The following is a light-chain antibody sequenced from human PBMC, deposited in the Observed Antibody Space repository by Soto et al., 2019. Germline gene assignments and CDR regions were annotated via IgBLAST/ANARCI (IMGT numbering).Light chain of an antibody. CDR1: SSDVGTYNS. CDR3: TSYAGTYSFFYV. J-gene: IGLJ1*01. Sequence: QSVLTQPASVSGSSGQSITISCTGTSSDVGTYNSVSWYQQHPGKAPKLIIYDVNNRPSGVSNRFSGSKSGNTASLTVSGLQAEDEADYYCTSYAGTYSFFYVFGTGTKVTVL. V-gene: IGLV2-14*03. CDR2: DVN.